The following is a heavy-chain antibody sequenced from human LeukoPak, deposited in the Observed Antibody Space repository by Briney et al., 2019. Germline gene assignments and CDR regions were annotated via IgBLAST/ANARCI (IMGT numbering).Heavy chain of an antibody. CDR3: ARQQRNGGIAASNDAFDI. CDR2: IYPSDSDT. CDR1: GYSFTSYW. Sequence: GESLKISCKGSGYSFTSYWIGWVRQMPGKGLEWMGIIYPSDSDTRYSPSFQGQVTISADKSISTAYLQWSSLKASDTAMYYCARQQRNGGIAASNDAFDIWGQGTMVTVSS. J-gene: IGHJ3*02. D-gene: IGHD6-13*01. V-gene: IGHV5-51*01.